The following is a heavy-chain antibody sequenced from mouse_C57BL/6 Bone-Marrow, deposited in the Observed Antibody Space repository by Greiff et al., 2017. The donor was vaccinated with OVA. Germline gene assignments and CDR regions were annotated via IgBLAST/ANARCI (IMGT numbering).Heavy chain of an antibody. D-gene: IGHD2-5*01. J-gene: IGHJ4*01. Sequence: VQLKQSGPELVKPGASVKIPCKASGYTFTDYNMDWVKQSHGKSLEWIGDINPNNGGTIYNQKFKGKATLTVDKSSSTAYMELRSLTSEDTAVYYCARSYYSNCYYAMDYWGQGTSVTVSS. CDR3: ARSYYSNCYYAMDY. CDR2: INPNNGGT. CDR1: GYTFTDYN. V-gene: IGHV1-18*01.